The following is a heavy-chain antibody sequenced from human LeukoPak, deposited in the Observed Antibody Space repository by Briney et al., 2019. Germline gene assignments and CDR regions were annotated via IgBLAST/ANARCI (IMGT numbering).Heavy chain of an antibody. J-gene: IGHJ6*02. V-gene: IGHV4-39*01. CDR1: GGSISSSSYY. CDR3: ARRRDDYGEPYYYYGMDV. Sequence: SETLSLTCTVSGGSISSSSYYWGWIRQPPGKGLEWIGSIYYSGSTYYNPSLKSRVTISVDTSKNQFSLKLSSVTAADTAVYYCARRRDDYGEPYYYYGMDVWGQGTTATVSS. D-gene: IGHD4-17*01. CDR2: IYYSGST.